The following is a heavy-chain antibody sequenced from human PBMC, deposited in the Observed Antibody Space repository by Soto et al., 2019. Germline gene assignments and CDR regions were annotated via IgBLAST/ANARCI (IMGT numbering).Heavy chain of an antibody. CDR1: GFTFSTYW. D-gene: IGHD2-21*01. V-gene: IGHV3-7*01. CDR2: LDQDGSER. CDR3: VCGGNFFVY. J-gene: IGHJ4*02. Sequence: EVQLVESGGGLVQPGGSLRLSCAASGFTFSTYWMTWVRRPPGQGLEWVANLDQDGSERYYVDSVRGRFTISRDNAKNSLYLKMNSLRAEDTAVYYCVCGGNFFVYWGQGTLVTVSP.